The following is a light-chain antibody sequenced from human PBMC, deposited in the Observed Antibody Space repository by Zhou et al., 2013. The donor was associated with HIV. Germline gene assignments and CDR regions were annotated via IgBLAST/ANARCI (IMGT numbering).Light chain of an antibody. J-gene: IGKJ1*01. CDR3: TQGTQFPWT. CDR2: EAT. Sequence: EIVLTQSPLSLSVTPGQPASISCKSSQSLLHSDGQTYLYWYLQKPGQSPQLLIYEATNRFSGVPDRFSGSGSATDFTLKISRVEAEDVGVYYCTQGTQFPWTFGQGTKVEIK. V-gene: IGKV2-29*03. CDR1: QSLLHSDGQTY.